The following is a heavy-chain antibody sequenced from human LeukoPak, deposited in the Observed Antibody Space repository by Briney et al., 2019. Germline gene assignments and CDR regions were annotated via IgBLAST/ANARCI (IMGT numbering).Heavy chain of an antibody. D-gene: IGHD3-16*01. CDR1: GGSFSGYY. Sequence: SSETLSLTCAAYGGSFSGYYWSWIRQPPGKGLEWIGEINHSGSTNYNPSLKSRVTISVDTSKNQFSLKLSSVTAADTAVYYCASRAGGTFDYWGQGTLVTVSS. V-gene: IGHV4-34*01. J-gene: IGHJ4*02. CDR3: ASRAGGTFDY. CDR2: INHSGST.